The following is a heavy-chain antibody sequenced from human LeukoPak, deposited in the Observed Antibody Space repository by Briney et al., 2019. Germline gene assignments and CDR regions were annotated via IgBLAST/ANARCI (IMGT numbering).Heavy chain of an antibody. CDR3: ARGLEVAATS. CDR1: GGSFSGYY. V-gene: IGHV4-34*01. Sequence: PSETLSLTCAVYGGSFSGYYWSWIRQPPGKGLEWIGEINHSGSTNYNPSLKSRVTISVDTSKNQFSLKLSSVTAADTAVYYCARGLEVAATSWGQGTLVTVSS. CDR2: INHSGST. D-gene: IGHD2-15*01. J-gene: IGHJ5*02.